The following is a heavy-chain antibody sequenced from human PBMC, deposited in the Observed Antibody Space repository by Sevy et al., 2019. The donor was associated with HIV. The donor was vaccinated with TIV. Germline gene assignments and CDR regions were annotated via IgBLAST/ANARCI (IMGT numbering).Heavy chain of an antibody. J-gene: IGHJ4*02. CDR2: IKTKTYGGTT. CDR1: GFTFSDYA. D-gene: IGHD6-19*01. Sequence: GGSLRLSCTASGFTFSDYAMSWVRQAPGKGLEWVGFIKTKTYGGTTEYAGSVKGRFIISRDDSKNIAYLQMNGLKTEDTAVYYCTRDLYGSGWFYFDYWGQGTLVTVSS. V-gene: IGHV3-49*04. CDR3: TRDLYGSGWFYFDY.